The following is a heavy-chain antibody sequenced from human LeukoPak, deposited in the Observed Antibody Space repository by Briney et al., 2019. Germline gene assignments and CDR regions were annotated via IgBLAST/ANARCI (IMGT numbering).Heavy chain of an antibody. CDR1: GFTFSDYY. J-gene: IGHJ4*02. CDR3: ARAPRDSSSWYLPLDY. D-gene: IGHD6-13*01. V-gene: IGHV3-11*01. Sequence: GGSLRLSCAASGFTFSDYYMSWIRQAPGKGLEWVSYISSSGSTIYYADSVKGRFTISRDNAKNSLYLQMNSLRAEDTAVYYCARAPRDSSSWYLPLDYWGQGTLVTVSS. CDR2: ISSSGSTI.